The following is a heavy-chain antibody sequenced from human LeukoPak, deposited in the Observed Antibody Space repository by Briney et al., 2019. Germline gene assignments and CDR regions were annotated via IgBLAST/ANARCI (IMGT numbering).Heavy chain of an antibody. CDR1: GFTFSSYN. J-gene: IGHJ4*02. D-gene: IGHD3-10*01. Sequence: PGGSLRLSCAASGFTFSSYNMNWVRQAPGKGLEWVSSISSGSNYIYYADSVKGRFTISRDNAKNSLYLQMNSLRAEDTAVYYCARGEYGSGSYHIDYWGQGTLVTVSS. CDR2: ISSGSNYI. V-gene: IGHV3-21*01. CDR3: ARGEYGSGSYHIDY.